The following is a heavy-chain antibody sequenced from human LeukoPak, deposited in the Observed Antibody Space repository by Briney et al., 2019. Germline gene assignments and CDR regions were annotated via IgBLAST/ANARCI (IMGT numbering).Heavy chain of an antibody. Sequence: SETLSLTCTVSGYSISSGYYWGWIRQPPGKGLEWIGNIYHTGTTYYNPSLKSRVTISVDTSKNQFSLKLSSVTAADTAVYYCAREADYYDSSGYYYIYFDYWGQGTLVTVSS. J-gene: IGHJ4*02. CDR2: IYHTGTT. CDR3: AREADYYDSSGYYYIYFDY. V-gene: IGHV4-38-2*02. CDR1: GYSISSGYY. D-gene: IGHD3-22*01.